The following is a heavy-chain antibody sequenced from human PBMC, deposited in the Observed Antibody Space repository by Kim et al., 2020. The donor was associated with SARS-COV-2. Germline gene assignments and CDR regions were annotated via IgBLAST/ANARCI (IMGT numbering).Heavy chain of an antibody. CDR2: IHSSGIT. D-gene: IGHD2-2*02. J-gene: IGHJ6*03. CDR1: GGSISSSSYY. CDR3: ASRDYNYYYYFMDV. V-gene: IGHV4-39*01. Sequence: SETLSLTCTVSGGSISSSSYYWGWIRQPPGKGLEWIGTIHSSGITYYKPSLKSRVTISVDTSKNQFSLKVTSVTAADTAVYYCASRDYNYYYYFMDVWGRGTTVTVSS.